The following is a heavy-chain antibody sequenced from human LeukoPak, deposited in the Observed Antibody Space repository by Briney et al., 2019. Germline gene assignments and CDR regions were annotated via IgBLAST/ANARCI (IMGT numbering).Heavy chain of an antibody. D-gene: IGHD3-10*01. V-gene: IGHV3-21*01. Sequence: PGRSLRPSCAASGFTFSSYSMNWVRQAPGKGLEWVSSISSSSSYIYYADSVKGRFTISRDNAKNSLYLQMNSLRAEDTAVYYCARDLRYYYGSGSPKTDYWGQGTLVTVSS. CDR2: ISSSSSYI. J-gene: IGHJ4*02. CDR3: ARDLRYYYGSGSPKTDY. CDR1: GFTFSSYS.